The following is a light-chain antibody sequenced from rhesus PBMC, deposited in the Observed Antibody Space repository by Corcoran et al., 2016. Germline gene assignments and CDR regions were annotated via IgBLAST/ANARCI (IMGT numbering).Light chain of an antibody. J-gene: IGKJ2*01. CDR1: ENVNNY. Sequence: DIQMTQSPSSLPASVGDRVTITCRASENVNNYLNWYQQKPGKAPTLLIYKASTLQSGVPPRFSGSGSGTEYTYTISNLQAEDVATYCCQQGYGTPYNFGKGTKVGIK. CDR3: QQGYGTPYN. CDR2: KAS. V-gene: IGKV1-74*01.